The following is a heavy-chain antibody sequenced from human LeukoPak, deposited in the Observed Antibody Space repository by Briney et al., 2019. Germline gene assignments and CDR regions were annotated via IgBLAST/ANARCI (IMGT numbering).Heavy chain of an antibody. J-gene: IGHJ5*02. CDR3: AKDRESSGWYIGFWFDP. CDR1: GFTFSSYA. V-gene: IGHV3-23*01. Sequence: GGSLRLSCAASGFTFSSYAMSWVRQAPGKGLEWVSAISGSGGSTYYADSVKGRFTISRDNSKNTPYLQMNSLRAEDTAVYYCAKDRESSGWYIGFWFDPWGQGTLVTVSS. CDR2: ISGSGGST. D-gene: IGHD6-19*01.